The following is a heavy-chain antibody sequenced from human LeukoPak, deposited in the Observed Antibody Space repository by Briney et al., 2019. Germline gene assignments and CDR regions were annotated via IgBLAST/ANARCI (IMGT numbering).Heavy chain of an antibody. CDR2: IRSSDSTI. V-gene: IGHV3-11*01. D-gene: IGHD4-23*01. CDR1: GFTFSDCY. J-gene: IGHJ4*02. Sequence: GGSLRLSCAASGFTFSDCYMSWIRQAPGKGLEWVSYIRSSDSTISYADSVKGRFTISRDNAKNSLYLQMNSLRAEDTAVYYCARARGNNFFDCWGQGTLVTVSS. CDR3: ARARGNNFFDC.